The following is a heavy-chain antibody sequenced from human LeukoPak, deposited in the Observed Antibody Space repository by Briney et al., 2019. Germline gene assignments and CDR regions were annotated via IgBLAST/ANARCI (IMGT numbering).Heavy chain of an antibody. CDR2: INPNSGGT. Sequence: ASVKLSCKAAGYTFTVYYMHRVRQAPGQGLGWMGGINPNSGGTTYAQTFPGWVTMTRDTSISTTYMELSRLRSDDTAVYYCARASYEYSGYQLDYYGMDVWGKGTTVTVSS. CDR1: GYTFTVYY. CDR3: ARASYEYSGYQLDYYGMDV. V-gene: IGHV1-2*04. J-gene: IGHJ6*04. D-gene: IGHD5-12*01.